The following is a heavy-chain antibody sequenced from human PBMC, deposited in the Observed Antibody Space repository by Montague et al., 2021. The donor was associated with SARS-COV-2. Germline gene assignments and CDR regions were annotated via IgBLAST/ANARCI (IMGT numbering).Heavy chain of an antibody. J-gene: IGHJ6*02. V-gene: IGHV3-21*01. CDR2: ISSNSSYV. Sequence: SLRLSCAASGFTFSSYSMNWVRQAPGKGLEWVSSISSNSSYVYYADSVKGRFTISRDNAKNSLYLQMNSLRAEDTAVYYCARDLGAANWGVYYGMGVWGQGTTVTVSS. D-gene: IGHD1-26*01. CDR1: GFTFSSYS. CDR3: ARDLGAANWGVYYGMGV.